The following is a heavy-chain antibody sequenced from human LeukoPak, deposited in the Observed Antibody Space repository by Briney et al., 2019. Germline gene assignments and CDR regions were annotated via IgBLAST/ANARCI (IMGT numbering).Heavy chain of an antibody. CDR3: ARRGELLLVGSFDY. Sequence: SETLSLTCTVSGGSISSGGYYWSWIRQHPGKGLEWIGYIYYSGSTYYNPSLKSRVTISVDTSKNQFSLKLSSVTAADTAVYYCARRGELLLVGSFDYWGQGTLVTVSS. V-gene: IGHV4-31*03. CDR2: IYYSGST. D-gene: IGHD1-26*01. CDR1: GGSISSGGYY. J-gene: IGHJ4*02.